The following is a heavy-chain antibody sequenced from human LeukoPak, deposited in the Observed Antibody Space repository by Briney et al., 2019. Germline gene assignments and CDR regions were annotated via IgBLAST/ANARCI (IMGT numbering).Heavy chain of an antibody. D-gene: IGHD3-10*01. Sequence: SETLSLTCTVSGGSISSGSYYWSWIRQPAGKGLEWIGRIYTSGSTNYNPSLKSRVTISVDTSKNQFSLQLNSVTPEDTAVYYCARVGYYGAGSSTDHGFDSWGQGTMVTVSS. J-gene: IGHJ3*02. CDR3: ARVGYYGAGSSTDHGFDS. CDR2: IYTSGST. CDR1: GGSISSGSYY. V-gene: IGHV4-61*02.